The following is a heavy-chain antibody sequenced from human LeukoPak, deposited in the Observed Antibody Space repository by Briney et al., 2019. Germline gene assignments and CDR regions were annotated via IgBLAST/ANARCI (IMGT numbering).Heavy chain of an antibody. V-gene: IGHV3-48*03. CDR3: ARHRYQYYFDY. Sequence: GGSLTLSCAASGFTFNRYKMKWVPEALGMGLEGGSYISSSSRAIHYAHSVRGRFTISRDNTKNSLYLKMNSVRAEDKALYYCARHRYQYYFDYWGQGTLVTVSS. CDR1: GFTFNRYK. D-gene: IGHD3-16*02. CDR2: ISSSSRAI. J-gene: IGHJ4*02.